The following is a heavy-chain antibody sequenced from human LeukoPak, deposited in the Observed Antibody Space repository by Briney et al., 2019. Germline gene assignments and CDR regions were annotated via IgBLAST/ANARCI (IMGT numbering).Heavy chain of an antibody. CDR3: ASFDKRAYYFDY. J-gene: IGHJ4*02. Sequence: PSETLSLTCTVSGGSISSYYWSWIRQPPGKGLEWIGYIYYSGSTNYNPSLKSPVTISVDTSKNQFSLKLSSVTAADTAVYYCASFDKRAYYFDYWGQGTLVTVSS. V-gene: IGHV4-59*08. D-gene: IGHD3-9*01. CDR1: GGSISSYY. CDR2: IYYSGST.